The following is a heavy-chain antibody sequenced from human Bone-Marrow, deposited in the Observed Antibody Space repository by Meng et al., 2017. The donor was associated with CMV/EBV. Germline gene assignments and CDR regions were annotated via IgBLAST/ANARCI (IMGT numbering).Heavy chain of an antibody. J-gene: IGHJ5*02. V-gene: IGHV4-34*01. CDR2: INHSGST. CDR3: ARGPRITIFGVVNPWFDP. CDR1: GGSFSGYY. D-gene: IGHD3-3*01. Sequence: GSLRLSCAVYGGSFSGYYWSWIRQPPGKGLEWIGEINHSGSTNYNPSLKSRVTISVDTSKNQFSLKLSSVTAADTAVYYCARGPRITIFGVVNPWFDPCGQGTLVTVSS.